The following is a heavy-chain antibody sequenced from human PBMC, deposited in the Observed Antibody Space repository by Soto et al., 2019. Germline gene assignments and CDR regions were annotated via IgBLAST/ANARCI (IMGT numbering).Heavy chain of an antibody. D-gene: IGHD1-26*01. CDR3: ARDPEWEDFAY. V-gene: IGHV1-46*01. CDR2: INPGGGST. J-gene: IGHJ4*02. Sequence: QVQLVQSGAEVKKPGASVKVSCQASGYNFISYYMHWVRQAPGQGLEWMGRINPGGGSTSYAQKFQGRVTMTRDTSTRTVYMELTNLRSDDTAVYYCARDPEWEDFAYWGQGTLVTVSS. CDR1: GYNFISYY.